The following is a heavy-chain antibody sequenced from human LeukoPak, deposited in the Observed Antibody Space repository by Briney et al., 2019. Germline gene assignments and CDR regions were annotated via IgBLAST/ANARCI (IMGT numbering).Heavy chain of an antibody. V-gene: IGHV4-34*01. J-gene: IGHJ5*02. CDR3: AGRIPHNRITMVRGVIRNWFDP. D-gene: IGHD3-10*01. Sequence: PSETLSLTCAVYGGSFSGYYWSWIRRPPGKGLEWIGEINNSGSTNYNPSLKSRVTISVDTSKNQFSLKLSSVTAADTAVYYCAGRIPHNRITMVRGVIRNWFDPWGQGTLVTVSS. CDR1: GGSFSGYY. CDR2: INNSGST.